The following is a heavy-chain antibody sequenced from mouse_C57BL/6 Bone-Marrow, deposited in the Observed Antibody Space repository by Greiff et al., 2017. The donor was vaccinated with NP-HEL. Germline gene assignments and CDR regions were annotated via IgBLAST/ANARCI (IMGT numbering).Heavy chain of an antibody. D-gene: IGHD1-1*01. Sequence: QVTLKVSGPGILQSSQTLSLTCSFSGFSLSTSGMGVSWIRQPSGKGLEWLAHIYWDDDKRYDPSLKSRLTISKDTDRNQVFLKITSVDTADTATYYCARRGPTVVADYYAMDYWGQGTSVTVSS. CDR3: ARRGPTVVADYYAMDY. CDR2: IYWDDDK. CDR1: GFSLSTSGMG. V-gene: IGHV8-12*01. J-gene: IGHJ4*01.